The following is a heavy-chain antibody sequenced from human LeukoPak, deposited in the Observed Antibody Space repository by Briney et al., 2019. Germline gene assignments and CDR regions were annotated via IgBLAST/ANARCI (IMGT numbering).Heavy chain of an antibody. CDR1: GFTFSSYA. CDR3: AKESPAGGGSCYYIDY. J-gene: IGHJ4*02. Sequence: QAGGSLRLSCTASGFTFSSYAMSWVRQAPGKGLEWVSAISGSGGSTYYADSVKGRFTISRDNSKNTLYLQMNSLRAEDTAVYYCAKESPAGGGSCYYIDYWGQGTLVTVSS. V-gene: IGHV3-23*01. CDR2: ISGSGGST. D-gene: IGHD2-15*01.